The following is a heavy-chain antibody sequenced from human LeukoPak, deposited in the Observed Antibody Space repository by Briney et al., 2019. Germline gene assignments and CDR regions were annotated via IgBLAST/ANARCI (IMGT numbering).Heavy chain of an antibody. CDR3: ARDPSTLSSSWYPNQVPLYYYYYGMDV. CDR2: IIPIFGTA. CDR1: GFTVSSNY. D-gene: IGHD6-13*01. Sequence: PGGSLRLSCATSGFTVSSNYMSWVRQAPGQGLEWMGGIIPIFGTANYAQKFQGRVTITADGSTSTAYMELSSLRSEDTAVYYCARDPSTLSSSWYPNQVPLYYYYYGMDVWGQGTTVTVSS. J-gene: IGHJ6*02. V-gene: IGHV1-69*01.